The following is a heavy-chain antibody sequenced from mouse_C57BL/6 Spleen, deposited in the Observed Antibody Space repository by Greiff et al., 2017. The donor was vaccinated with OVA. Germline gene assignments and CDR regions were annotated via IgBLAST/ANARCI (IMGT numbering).Heavy chain of an antibody. D-gene: IGHD1-1*01. V-gene: IGHV1-53*01. J-gene: IGHJ1*03. CDR3: ARRGIYDWYFDV. CDR2: INPSNGGT. CDR1: GYTFTSYW. Sequence: QVQLQQPGTELVKPGASVKLSCKASGYTFTSYWMHWVKPRPGQGLEWIGNINPSNGGTNYNEKFKSKATLTVDKTSSTAYMQLSSLTSEDSAVYYCARRGIYDWYFDVWGTGTTVTVSS.